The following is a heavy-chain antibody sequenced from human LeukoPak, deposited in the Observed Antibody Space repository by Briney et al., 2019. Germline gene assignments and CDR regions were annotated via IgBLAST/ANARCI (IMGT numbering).Heavy chain of an antibody. CDR1: GVSISSGSYY. J-gene: IGHJ3*02. CDR2: IYTSGST. D-gene: IGHD3-22*01. Sequence: SETLSLTCTVSGVSISSGSYYWSWIRQPAGKGLEWIGRIYTSGSTNYNPSLKSRVTISVDTSKNQFSLKLSSVTAADTAVYYCARPGRDYYDSSGYDAFDIWGQGTMVTVSS. CDR3: ARPGRDYYDSSGYDAFDI. V-gene: IGHV4-61*02.